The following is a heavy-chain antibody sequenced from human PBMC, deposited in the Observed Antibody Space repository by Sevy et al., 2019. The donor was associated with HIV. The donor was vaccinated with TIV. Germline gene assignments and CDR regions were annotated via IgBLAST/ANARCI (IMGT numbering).Heavy chain of an antibody. J-gene: IGHJ6*02. CDR2: INHSGST. CDR3: ARAPLYYYYYGMDV. CDR1: GGSFSGYY. V-gene: IGHV4-34*01. Sequence: SETLSLTCAVYGGSFSGYYWSWIRQPPGKGLEWIGEINHSGSTNYNPSLKSRVTISVDTSKNQFSLKLSSVTAADTAVYYCARAPLYYYYYGMDVWGQGTTVTVSS.